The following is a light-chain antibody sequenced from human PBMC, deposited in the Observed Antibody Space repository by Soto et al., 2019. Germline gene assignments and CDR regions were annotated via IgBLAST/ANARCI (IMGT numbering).Light chain of an antibody. J-gene: IGKJ2*01. CDR3: QQYRA. CDR2: GAF. V-gene: IGKV3-20*01. Sequence: EIVLTQSPGTLSLSPGERATLSCRASQSVSSSYLAWYQQKPGQAPRLLIYGAFSRATGIPDRFSGSASGTDFTLTISRLEPEDFAVYYCQQYRAFGQGTKLEIK. CDR1: QSVSSSY.